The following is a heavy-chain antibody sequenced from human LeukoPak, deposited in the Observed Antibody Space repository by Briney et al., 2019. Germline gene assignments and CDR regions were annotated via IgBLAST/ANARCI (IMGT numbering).Heavy chain of an antibody. J-gene: IGHJ5*02. CDR1: GGSIRSSNW. CDR3: AIGGNPNWFDP. D-gene: IGHD4-23*01. Sequence: PSETLSLTCDVSGGSIRSSNWWSWVRQPPGKGLEWIGEIYHSGSTNYNPSLKSRVTISVDRSKNQFSLKLSSVTAADTAVYYCAIGGNPNWFDPWGQGTLVTVSS. CDR2: IYHSGST. V-gene: IGHV4-4*02.